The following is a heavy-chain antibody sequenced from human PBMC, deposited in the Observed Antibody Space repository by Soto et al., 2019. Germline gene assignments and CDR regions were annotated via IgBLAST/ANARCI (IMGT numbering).Heavy chain of an antibody. Sequence: QITLKESGPPLVKPTQTLTLTCTFSGFSLSTSGVGVGWIRQPPGKALEWLALIFWDDDKRYSPSLRSRLTITKDTSKNQVVLIMTNMDPVDTATYYCAHTPLRYGSGIGRFDPWGQGTLVTVSS. V-gene: IGHV2-5*02. J-gene: IGHJ5*02. D-gene: IGHD3-10*01. CDR2: IFWDDDK. CDR1: GFSLSTSGVG. CDR3: AHTPLRYGSGIGRFDP.